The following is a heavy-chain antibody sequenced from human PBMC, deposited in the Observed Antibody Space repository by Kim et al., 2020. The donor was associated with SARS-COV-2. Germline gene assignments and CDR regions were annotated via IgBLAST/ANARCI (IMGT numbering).Heavy chain of an antibody. CDR2: IWFDGSNK. CDR3: ARDGGGDDYDFDY. D-gene: IGHD4-17*01. CDR1: GFTFTNYA. Sequence: GGSLRLSCAASGFTFTNYAMHWVRQAPGKGLEWVAVIWFDGSNKYYADSVKGRFTISRDNSKNTLSLQMSSLRAEDTAVYFCARDGGGDDYDFDYWGQGTLVTVSS. V-gene: IGHV3-33*01. J-gene: IGHJ4*02.